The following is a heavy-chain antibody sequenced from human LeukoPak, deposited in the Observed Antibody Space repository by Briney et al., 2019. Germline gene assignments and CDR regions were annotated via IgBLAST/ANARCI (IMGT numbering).Heavy chain of an antibody. CDR3: ANTPWGYCSSTSCPAYYMDV. CDR1: GFTFSDYY. Sequence: PGGSLRLSCAASGFTFSDYYMSWIRQAPGKGLEWVSYISSSGSTIYYADSVKGRFTISRDNAKNSLYLQMNSLRAEDTAVYYCANTPWGYCSSTSCPAYYMDVWGKGTTVTVSS. D-gene: IGHD2-2*01. CDR2: ISSSGSTI. V-gene: IGHV3-11*01. J-gene: IGHJ6*03.